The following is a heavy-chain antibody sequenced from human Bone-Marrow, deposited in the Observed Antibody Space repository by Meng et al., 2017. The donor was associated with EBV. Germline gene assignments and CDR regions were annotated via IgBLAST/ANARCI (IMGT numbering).Heavy chain of an antibody. J-gene: IGHJ1*01. V-gene: IGHV3-30*18. CDR2: ISYDGSKQ. CDR3: AKERRGFYAEH. D-gene: IGHD3-16*01. CDR1: GFTFSGYA. Sequence: QVRLLGSGGGVVQPGPSLRLSCAASGFTFSGYAMHWVRQAPGKGLEWVSLISYDGSKQLYTDSVKGRFTISRDDSKNTLYLDMNSLRLDDTAMYYCAKERRGFYAEHWGQGTLVTVSS.